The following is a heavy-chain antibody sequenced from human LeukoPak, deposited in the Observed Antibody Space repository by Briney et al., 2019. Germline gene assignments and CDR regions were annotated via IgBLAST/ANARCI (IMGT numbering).Heavy chain of an antibody. J-gene: IGHJ4*02. Sequence: GGSLRLSCAASGFTFSSYSMNWVRQAPGKGLEWVAFIRYDGSNKYYADSVKGRFTISRDNSKNTLYLQMNSLRAEDTAVYYCAKDFGPYCSGGSCYPIDYWGQGTLVTVSS. D-gene: IGHD2-15*01. CDR3: AKDFGPYCSGGSCYPIDY. CDR2: IRYDGSNK. V-gene: IGHV3-30*02. CDR1: GFTFSSYS.